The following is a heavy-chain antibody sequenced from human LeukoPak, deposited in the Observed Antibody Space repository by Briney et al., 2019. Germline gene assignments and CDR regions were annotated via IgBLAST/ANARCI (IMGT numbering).Heavy chain of an antibody. CDR1: GYTFTNYY. V-gene: IGHV1-46*01. CDR2: INPSGNST. Sequence: RASVKVSCEASGYTFTNYYMHWVRQAPGQGLEWMGIINPSGNSTSYAQKFQGRVTMTWDTSTSTVYMEVSSLRFEDTAVYYCAPSAFDYWGQGTLVTVSP. D-gene: IGHD3-10*01. CDR3: APSAFDY. J-gene: IGHJ4*02.